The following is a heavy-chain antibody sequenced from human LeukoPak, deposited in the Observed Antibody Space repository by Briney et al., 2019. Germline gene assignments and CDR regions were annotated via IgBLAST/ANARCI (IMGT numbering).Heavy chain of an antibody. CDR2: IYHSGST. CDR1: GYSINSGYY. V-gene: IGHV4-38-2*02. J-gene: IGHJ4*02. Sequence: SETLSLTCTVSGYSINSGYYWGWIRQPPGKGLEWVAIIYHSGSTYYNPSLKSRVTISVDTSKNQFSLKLSSVTAADTAVYYCATILTGQKYCSSTSCYGDFDYWGQGTLVTVSS. D-gene: IGHD2-2*01. CDR3: ATILTGQKYCSSTSCYGDFDY.